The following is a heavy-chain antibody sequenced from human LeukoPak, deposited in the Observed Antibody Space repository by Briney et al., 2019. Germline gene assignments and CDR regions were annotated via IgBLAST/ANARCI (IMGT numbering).Heavy chain of an antibody. CDR2: IRYDGSNK. CDR1: GFTFSSYG. V-gene: IGHV3-30*02. Sequence: GGSLRLSCAASGFTFSSYGMYSVRQAPGEGLEWVAFIRYDGSNKYYADSVKGRFTISRDSSKNTLYLQMNSLRVEDTAVYYCAKDPRIAAAGTFDYWGQGTLVTVSS. J-gene: IGHJ4*02. CDR3: AKDPRIAAAGTFDY. D-gene: IGHD6-13*01.